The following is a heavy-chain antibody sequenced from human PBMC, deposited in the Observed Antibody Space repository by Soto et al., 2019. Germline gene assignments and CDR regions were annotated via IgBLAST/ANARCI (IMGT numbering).Heavy chain of an antibody. CDR1: GDSINTAGYY. Sequence: PSETLSLTCTVSGDSINTAGYYWSWNRQLPGKGLEWIGYIYYSGSTYYNPSLKSRVSMSVDTSKNQFSLKLTSVTAADTAVYYCARAKNNWFDPWGQGTLVTVSS. J-gene: IGHJ5*02. CDR2: IYYSGST. V-gene: IGHV4-31*03. CDR3: ARAKNNWFDP.